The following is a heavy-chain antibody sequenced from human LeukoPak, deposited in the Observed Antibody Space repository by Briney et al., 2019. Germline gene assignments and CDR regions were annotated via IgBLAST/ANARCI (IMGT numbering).Heavy chain of an antibody. D-gene: IGHD5-18*01. CDR1: GGSISSGGYY. Sequence: PSETLSLTCTVSGGSISSGGYYWSWIRQPPGKGLEWIGYIYHSGSTYYNPSLKSRVTISVDTSKNQFSLKVSSVTAADTAVYYCARVSRGYSYGAKPPPFDYWGQGTLVTVSS. CDR2: IYHSGST. J-gene: IGHJ4*02. V-gene: IGHV4-30-2*01. CDR3: ARVSRGYSYGAKPPPFDY.